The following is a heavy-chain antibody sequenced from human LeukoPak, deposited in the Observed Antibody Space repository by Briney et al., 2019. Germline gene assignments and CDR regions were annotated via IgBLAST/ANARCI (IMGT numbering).Heavy chain of an antibody. CDR1: GFTFSSYG. J-gene: IGHJ4*02. Sequence: GGSLRLSCAASGFTFSSYGMHWVRQAPGKGLEWVAVIWYDGSNKYYADSVKGRFTISRDNSKNTLYLQMNSLRAGDTAVYYCAKEITMIPKLGFDYWGQGTLVTVSS. CDR3: AKEITMIPKLGFDY. V-gene: IGHV3-33*06. D-gene: IGHD3-22*01. CDR2: IWYDGSNK.